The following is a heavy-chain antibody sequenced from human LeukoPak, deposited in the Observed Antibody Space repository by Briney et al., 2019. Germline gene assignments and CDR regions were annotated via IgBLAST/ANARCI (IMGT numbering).Heavy chain of an antibody. J-gene: IGHJ4*02. D-gene: IGHD7-27*01. V-gene: IGHV1-2*02. CDR2: INPNSGGT. CDR1: GYTFTGYY. CDR3: VSETPGVY. Sequence: GASVKVSCKASGYTFTGYYMHWVRQAPGQGLEWMGWINPNSGGTNYAQKFQGRVTMTEDTSTDTAYMELSSLRSEDTAVYYCVSETPGVYWGQGTLVTVSS.